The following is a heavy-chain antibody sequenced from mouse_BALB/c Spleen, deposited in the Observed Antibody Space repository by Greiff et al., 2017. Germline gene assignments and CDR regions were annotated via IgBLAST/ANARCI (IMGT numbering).Heavy chain of an antibody. D-gene: IGHD2-4*01. CDR3: ARSPYDYDFAY. V-gene: IGHV1-7*01. CDR2: INPSTGYT. J-gene: IGHJ3*01. Sequence: QVQLQQSGAELAKPGASVKMSCKASGYTFTSYWMHWVKQRPGQGLEWIGYINPSTGYTEYNQKFKDKATLTADKSSSTAYMQLSSLTSEDSAVYYCARSPYDYDFAYWGQGTLVTVSA. CDR1: GYTFTSYW.